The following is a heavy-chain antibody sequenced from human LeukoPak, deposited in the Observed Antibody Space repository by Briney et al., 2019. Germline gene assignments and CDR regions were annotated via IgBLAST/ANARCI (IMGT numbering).Heavy chain of an antibody. Sequence: ASVKVSCKASGYTFTSYGISWVRQAPGQGLEWMGGIIPIFGTANYAQKFQGRVTITTDESTSTAYMELSSLRSEDTAVYYCARSLVGATGRSFDYWGQGTLVTVSS. J-gene: IGHJ4*02. CDR1: GYTFTSYG. CDR3: ARSLVGATGRSFDY. V-gene: IGHV1-69*05. CDR2: IIPIFGTA. D-gene: IGHD1-26*01.